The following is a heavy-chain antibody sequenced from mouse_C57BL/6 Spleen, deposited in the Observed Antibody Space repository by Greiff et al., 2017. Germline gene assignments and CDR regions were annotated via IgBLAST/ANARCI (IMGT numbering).Heavy chain of an antibody. Sequence: VQLQQSGPELVKPGASVKIPCKASGYTFTDYNMAWVKQSHGKSLEWIGYINPNNGGTIYNQKCKGKATLTVDKSSSKAYMELGRLTSEDTAVDYWAGCPYDDDDYWYFDVWGTGTTVTVAS. V-gene: IGHV1-18*01. CDR3: AGCPYDDDDYWYFDV. CDR1: GYTFTDYN. D-gene: IGHD2-4*01. CDR2: INPNNGGT. J-gene: IGHJ1*03.